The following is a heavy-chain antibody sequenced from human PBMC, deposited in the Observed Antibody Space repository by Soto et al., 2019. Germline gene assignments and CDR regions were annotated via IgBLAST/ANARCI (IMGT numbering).Heavy chain of an antibody. Sequence: ASVKVSCKASGYTFTSYYMHWVRQAPGQGLEWMGIINPSGGSTSYAQKFQGRVTMTRDTSTSTVYMELSSLRSEDTAVYYCARDAKLRFLEWMTHYFDYWGQGTLVTVSS. CDR3: ARDAKLRFLEWMTHYFDY. J-gene: IGHJ4*02. CDR1: GYTFTSYY. V-gene: IGHV1-46*03. CDR2: INPSGGST. D-gene: IGHD3-3*01.